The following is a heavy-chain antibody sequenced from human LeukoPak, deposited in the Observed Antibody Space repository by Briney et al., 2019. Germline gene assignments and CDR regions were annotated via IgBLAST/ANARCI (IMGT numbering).Heavy chain of an antibody. J-gene: IGHJ4*02. CDR1: GFTFSSYA. D-gene: IGHD1-26*01. V-gene: IGHV3-64*01. CDR3: ARGTYSGSYYVFDY. Sequence: PGGSLRLSCAASGFTFSSYAMHWVRQAPGKGLEYVSAISSNGGSTYYANSVKGRFTISRDNSKNTLYLQMGSLRAEDMAVYYCARGTYSGSYYVFDYWGQGTLVTVSS. CDR2: ISSNGGST.